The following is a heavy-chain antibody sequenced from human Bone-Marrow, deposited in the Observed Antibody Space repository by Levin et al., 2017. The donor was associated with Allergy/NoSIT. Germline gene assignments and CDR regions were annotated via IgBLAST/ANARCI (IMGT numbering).Heavy chain of an antibody. CDR2: ISISSTYT. CDR3: ARDTPDYPISDSGAYSVVL. J-gene: IGHJ4*02. D-gene: IGHD2-15*01. CDR1: GFTFSAFT. Sequence: GGSLRLSCAASGFTFSAFTMNWVRQAPGKGLEWVSSISISSTYTYYADSVKGRFTISGDNAKNSLFLQMNSLRAEDTAVYYCARDTPDYPISDSGAYSVVLGGQGTLVTVSS. V-gene: IGHV3-21*01.